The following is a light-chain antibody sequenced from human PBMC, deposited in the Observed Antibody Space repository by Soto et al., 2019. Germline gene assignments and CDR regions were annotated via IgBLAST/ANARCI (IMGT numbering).Light chain of an antibody. J-gene: IGKJ2*01. CDR1: QGISSW. Sequence: DIQMNHSPYSVSASVGDRVTITCRASQGISSWLSWYQQKPGKVPTLLISAASSLQSGVPSRFSGSGSGTDFTHTISRLQPEEFATYYCQQANSFAYTFGQGTKLEIK. V-gene: IGKV1-12*01. CDR2: AAS. CDR3: QQANSFAYT.